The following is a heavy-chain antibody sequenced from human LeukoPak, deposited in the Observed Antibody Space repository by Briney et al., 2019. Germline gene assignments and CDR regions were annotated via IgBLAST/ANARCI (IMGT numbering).Heavy chain of an antibody. J-gene: IGHJ4*02. Sequence: GGSLRLSCVASGFTFSDCYMSWIRQAPGKGLEWVSYISPDDADVDYADSLKGRFTISRDNAKNSLFLQMNSLRAEDTAVYYCARDLYLSGSYYAQDYWGQGTLVTVSS. CDR2: ISPDDADV. D-gene: IGHD3-10*01. CDR3: ARDLYLSGSYYAQDY. V-gene: IGHV3-11*04. CDR1: GFTFSDCY.